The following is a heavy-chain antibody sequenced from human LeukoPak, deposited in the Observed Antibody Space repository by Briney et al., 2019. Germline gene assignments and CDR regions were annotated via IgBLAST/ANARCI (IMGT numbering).Heavy chain of an antibody. CDR3: TTDPDSSSWTVDYFDY. D-gene: IGHD6-13*01. CDR2: IKSKTDGGTT. V-gene: IGHV3-15*01. CDR1: GFTFSNAW. J-gene: IGHJ4*02. Sequence: GGSLRLSCAASGFTFSNAWMSWVRQAPGKGLEWVGRIKSKTDGGTTDYAAPVKGRFTISRDDSKNTLYLQMNSLKTEDTAVYYCTTDPDSSSWTVDYFDYWGQGTLVTVSS.